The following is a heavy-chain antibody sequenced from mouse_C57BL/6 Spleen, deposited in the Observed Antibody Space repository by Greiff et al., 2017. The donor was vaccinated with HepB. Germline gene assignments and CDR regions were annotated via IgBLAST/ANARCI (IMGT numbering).Heavy chain of an antibody. V-gene: IGHV5-16*01. CDR3: ARDLNHFFDY. CDR1: GFTFSDYY. J-gene: IGHJ2*01. CDR2: INYDGSST. Sequence: DVHLVESEGGLVQPGSSMKLSCTASGFTFSDYYMAWVRQVPEKGLEWVANINYDGSSTYYLDSLKSRFIISRDNAKNILYLQMSSLKSEDTATYYCARDLNHFFDYWGQGTTLTVSS.